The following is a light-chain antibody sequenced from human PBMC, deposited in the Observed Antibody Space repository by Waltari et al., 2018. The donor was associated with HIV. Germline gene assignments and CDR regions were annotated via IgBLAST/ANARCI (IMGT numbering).Light chain of an antibody. V-gene: IGLV1-44*01. J-gene: IGLJ2*01. Sequence: QSVLTQPPSASGTPDQRVSISCSGSTSHIGRNTVSWFQQLPGAAPTDLIFGKKLVPCAVPDRFSGSNYGTSASLAISGLQFEDAADYYCASWDDSLYGPGFGGGTKRTV. CDR3: ASWDDSLYGPG. CDR2: GKK. CDR1: TSHIGRNT.